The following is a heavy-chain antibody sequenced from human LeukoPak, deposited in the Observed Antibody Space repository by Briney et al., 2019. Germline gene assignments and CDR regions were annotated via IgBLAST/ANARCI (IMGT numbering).Heavy chain of an antibody. D-gene: IGHD2-15*01. J-gene: IGHJ4*02. CDR1: GFTFSSYA. Sequence: PGGSLRLSCAASGFTFSSYAMHWVRQAPGKGLEWVAVISHDGSNKYYADSVKGRFTISRDNSKNTLYLQMNSLRAEDTAVYYCARTTSKRLPFDYWGQGTPGHRLL. V-gene: IGHV3-30-3*01. CDR3: ARTTSKRLPFDY. CDR2: ISHDGSNK.